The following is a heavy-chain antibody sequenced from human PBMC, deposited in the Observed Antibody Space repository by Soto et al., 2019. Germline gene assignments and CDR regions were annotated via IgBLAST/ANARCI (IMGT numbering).Heavy chain of an antibody. Sequence: ASVEVSCKASGYTFTSYGISWVRQAPGQGLEWMGWISAYNGNTNYAQKLQGRVTMTTDTSTSTAYMELRSLRSDDTAVYYCARAAYYYDSSGYHKSRYYYGMDVWGQGTTVTVSS. D-gene: IGHD3-22*01. CDR2: ISAYNGNT. CDR3: ARAAYYYDSSGYHKSRYYYGMDV. CDR1: GYTFTSYG. J-gene: IGHJ6*02. V-gene: IGHV1-18*04.